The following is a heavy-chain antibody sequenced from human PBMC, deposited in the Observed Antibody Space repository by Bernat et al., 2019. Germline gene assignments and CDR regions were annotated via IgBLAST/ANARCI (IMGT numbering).Heavy chain of an antibody. CDR1: GFTFSSYG. CDR3: AKDEIVVGNYFDY. CDR2: ISYDGSNK. D-gene: IGHD3-22*01. Sequence: QVQLVESGGSVVQPGRSLRLSCAASGFTFSSYGMHWVRQAPGKGLEWVAVISYDGSNKYYADSVKGRFNISRDNSKNTLYLQMNSLRAEDTAVYYCAKDEIVVGNYFDYWGQGTLVTVSS. J-gene: IGHJ4*02. V-gene: IGHV3-30*18.